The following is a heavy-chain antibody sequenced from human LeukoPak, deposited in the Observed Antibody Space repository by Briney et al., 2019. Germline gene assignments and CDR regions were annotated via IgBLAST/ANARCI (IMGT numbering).Heavy chain of an antibody. J-gene: IGHJ4*02. Sequence: GGSLSLSCAASGFTFSSYWMSWVRQAPGKGLEWVANIKQDGSEKYYVDSVKGRFTISRNNAKNSLYLQMNSLRAEDTAVYYCAREAGVPPTAQQWPTSVDCWGQGTLVTVSS. CDR1: GFTFSSYW. D-gene: IGHD5-18*01. CDR3: AREAGVPPTAQQWPTSVDC. V-gene: IGHV3-7*05. CDR2: IKQDGSEK.